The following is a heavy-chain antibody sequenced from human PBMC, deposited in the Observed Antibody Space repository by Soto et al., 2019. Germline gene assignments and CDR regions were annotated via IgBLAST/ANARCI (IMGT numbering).Heavy chain of an antibody. Sequence: PGESLKISCQGSGYRFSTYWIAWVRQMPGKGLEWMGIIYPADSDTRYSPSFQGQVTFSVDKSTSTAYLQWSSLRASDTAMYYCASPGRRAVCGYEYWGQGTVVTVSS. CDR3: ASPGRRAVCGYEY. CDR1: GYRFSTYW. V-gene: IGHV5-51*01. CDR2: IYPADSDT. J-gene: IGHJ4*02. D-gene: IGHD3-22*01.